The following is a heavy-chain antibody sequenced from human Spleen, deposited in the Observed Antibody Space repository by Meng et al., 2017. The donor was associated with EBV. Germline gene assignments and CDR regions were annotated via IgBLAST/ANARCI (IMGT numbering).Heavy chain of an antibody. V-gene: IGHV1-69*06. CDR2: LIPMLGAP. J-gene: IGHJ4*02. D-gene: IGHD3-10*01. CDR1: GYTFTNSG. Sequence: PLVQSESDLKKPGASVKVCCRASGYTFTNSGMGWVRQAPGQGLEWMGGLIPMLGAPNYAQKFQDRVTIIADKSMSIHYMELSSLRSDDTAVYYCASESGRGYTPDYWGRGTLVTVSS. CDR3: ASESGRGYTPDY.